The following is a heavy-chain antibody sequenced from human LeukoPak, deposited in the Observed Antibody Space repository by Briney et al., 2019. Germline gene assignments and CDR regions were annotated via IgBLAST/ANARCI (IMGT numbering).Heavy chain of an antibody. D-gene: IGHD3-10*01. CDR1: GGSINNYY. V-gene: IGHV4-59*06. J-gene: IGHJ4*02. CDR3: ARGGYYGSGSSDY. Sequence: SETLSLTCTFSGGSINNYYWSWIRQPPGKGLEWIGYIYYSGSTYYNPSLKSRVTISVDTSKNQFSLKLSSVTAADTAVYYCARGGYYGSGSSDYWGQGTLVTVSS. CDR2: IYYSGST.